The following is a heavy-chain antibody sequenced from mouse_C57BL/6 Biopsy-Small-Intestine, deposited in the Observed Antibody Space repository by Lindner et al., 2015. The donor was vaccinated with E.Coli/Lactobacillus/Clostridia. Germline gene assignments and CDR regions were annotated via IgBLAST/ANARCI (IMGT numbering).Heavy chain of an antibody. V-gene: IGHV1-63*01. CDR1: GGTFTNFA. Sequence: SVKVSCKASGGTFTNFAISWVRQAPGQGLEWMGGIIPSFGMRDYAQNFQGRVTITANESTHTAYMDVSSLKSEDSAIYYCARGPPGVAGTPMGLDSWGQGTMVTVSP. J-gene: IGHJ4*01. CDR3: ARGPPGVAGTPMGLDS. CDR2: IIPSFGMR. D-gene: IGHD3-3*01.